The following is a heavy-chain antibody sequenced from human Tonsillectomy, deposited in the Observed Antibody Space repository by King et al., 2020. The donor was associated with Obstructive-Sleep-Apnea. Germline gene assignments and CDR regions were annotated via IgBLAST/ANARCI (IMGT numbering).Heavy chain of an antibody. D-gene: IGHD3-10*01. Sequence: TLKESGPALVKPTQTLTLTCTFSGFSLSTSEMCVSWIRQPPGKALEWLALIDWDEDKYYSTSLRTRLTNSKDTSKNQVVLTMTNMDPVDTATYYCARTYYSGSGTYWYFDYWGQGTLVTVSS. CDR1: GFSLSTSEMC. V-gene: IGHV2-70*01. CDR3: ARTYYSGSGTYWYFDY. J-gene: IGHJ4*02. CDR2: IDWDEDK.